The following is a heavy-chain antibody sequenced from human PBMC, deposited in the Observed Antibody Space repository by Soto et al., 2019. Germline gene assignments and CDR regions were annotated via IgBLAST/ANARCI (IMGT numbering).Heavy chain of an antibody. CDR2: INHSGST. CDR1: GGCLSGYY. J-gene: IGHJ4*02. V-gene: IGHV4-34*01. D-gene: IGHD6-13*01. Sequence: ETLPLPGAVYGGCLSGYYWTWIRQPPGKGLEWIGEINHSGSTNYNPSLKSRVTISVDTSKKPFSLNLSSVTAADTAVYYCAGGSSWPNLGDWGRGTLVTVSA. CDR3: AGGSSWPNLGD.